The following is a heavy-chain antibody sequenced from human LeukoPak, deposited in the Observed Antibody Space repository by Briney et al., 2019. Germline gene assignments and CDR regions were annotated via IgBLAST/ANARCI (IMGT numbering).Heavy chain of an antibody. CDR2: ISWNSGSI. D-gene: IGHD3-22*01. V-gene: IGHV3-9*01. J-gene: IGHJ4*02. Sequence: GRSLRLSCAASGFTFDGYAMHWVRQAPGKGLEWVSGISWNSGSIGYADSVKGRFTISRDNAKNSLYLQMNSLRAEDTALYYCAKDKAIYYDSSGYLDYWGQGTLVTVSS. CDR3: AKDKAIYYDSSGYLDY. CDR1: GFTFDGYA.